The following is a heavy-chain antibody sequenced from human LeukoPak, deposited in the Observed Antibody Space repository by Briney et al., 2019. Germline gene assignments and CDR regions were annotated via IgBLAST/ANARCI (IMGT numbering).Heavy chain of an antibody. CDR1: GGSISSYY. V-gene: IGHV4-59*01. J-gene: IGHJ4*02. D-gene: IGHD2-21*02. CDR3: ARGTYCGGDCYYFDY. CDR2: IYYTGST. Sequence: SETLSLTCTVSGGSISSYYWTWIRQPPGKGLEWIGYIYYTGSTNYNPSLKNRVTISGDTSKRQFSLELNSVTAADAAVYYCARGTYCGGDCYYFDYGGQETLVTVSS.